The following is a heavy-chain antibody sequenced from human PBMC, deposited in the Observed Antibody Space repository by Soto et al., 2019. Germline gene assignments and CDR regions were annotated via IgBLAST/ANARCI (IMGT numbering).Heavy chain of an antibody. D-gene: IGHD3-3*01. J-gene: IGHJ3*02. Sequence: EVQLVESGGGLVQPGRSLRLSCVASGFTFGDYGMHWVRQAPGRGPEWVSGITWNSGNIAYAETVKGRFTISRDNAKNSPYLQMNSLRAEDTALYYCLKHGLTSLFGLVYDGSNIWGHGTMVIVSS. CDR1: GFTFGDYG. CDR3: LKHGLTSLFGLVYDGSNI. CDR2: ITWNSGNI. V-gene: IGHV3-9*01.